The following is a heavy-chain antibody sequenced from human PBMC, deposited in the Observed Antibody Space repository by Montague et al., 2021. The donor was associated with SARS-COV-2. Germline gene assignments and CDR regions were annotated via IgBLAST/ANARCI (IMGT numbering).Heavy chain of an antibody. D-gene: IGHD3-22*01. CDR1: GFSLSTSGVG. Sequence: PALVKPTQTLTLTCTFSGFSLSTSGVGVGWTRQPPGKALEWLALIYWDDDKRYSPSLKSRLTITKHTSKNQVVLTMTNMDPVDTATYYCAHSRYYYYDSSGYRVYYFDYWGQGTLVTVSS. J-gene: IGHJ4*02. CDR2: IYWDDDK. V-gene: IGHV2-5*02. CDR3: AHSRYYYYDSSGYRVYYFDY.